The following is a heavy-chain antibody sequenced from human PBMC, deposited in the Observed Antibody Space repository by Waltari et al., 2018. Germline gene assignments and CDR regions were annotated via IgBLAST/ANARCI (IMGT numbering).Heavy chain of an antibody. Sequence: QLQLVESGGGVVQPGTSLRLACAASGLTMSSYFMLWVRQAQGKGLEWVAVGWSDGNEKYYGDSVKGRFTISRDNSKNIVYLQMNSLRAEDTAVYFCAKEQEAFDIWGQGTVVTV. J-gene: IGHJ3*02. CDR2: GWSDGNEK. CDR3: AKEQEAFDI. CDR1: GLTMSSYF. V-gene: IGHV3-33*06.